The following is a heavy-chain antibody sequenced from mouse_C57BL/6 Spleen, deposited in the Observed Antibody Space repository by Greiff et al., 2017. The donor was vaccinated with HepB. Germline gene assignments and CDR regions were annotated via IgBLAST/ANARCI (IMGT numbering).Heavy chain of an antibody. CDR1: GYTFTSYW. CDR3: ARATAKATLDY. CDR2: IDPSDSET. J-gene: IGHJ2*01. Sequence: QVQLQQPGAELVRPGSSVKLSCKASGYTFTSYWMHWVKQRPIQGLEWIGNIDPSDSETHYNQKFKDKATLTVDKSSSTAYMQLSSLTSADSAVYCCARATAKATLDYWGQGTTLTVSS. V-gene: IGHV1-52*01. D-gene: IGHD3-2*02.